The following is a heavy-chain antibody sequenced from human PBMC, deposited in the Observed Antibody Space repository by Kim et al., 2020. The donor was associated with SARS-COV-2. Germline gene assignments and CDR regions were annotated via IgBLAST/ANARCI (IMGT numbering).Heavy chain of an antibody. Sequence: SVKVSCKASGGTFSSYAISWVRQAPGQGLEWMGGIIPIFGTANYAHKFQGRVTITADESTSTAYMELSSLRSEDTAVYYCARGIAVAATDYFDYWGQGTLVTVSS. CDR3: ARGIAVAATDYFDY. D-gene: IGHD6-19*01. CDR2: IIPIFGTA. J-gene: IGHJ4*02. CDR1: GGTFSSYA. V-gene: IGHV1-69*13.